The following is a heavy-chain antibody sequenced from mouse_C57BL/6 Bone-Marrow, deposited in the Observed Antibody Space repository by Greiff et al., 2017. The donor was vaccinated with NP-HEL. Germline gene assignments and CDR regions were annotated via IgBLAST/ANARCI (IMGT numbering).Heavy chain of an antibody. J-gene: IGHJ2*01. CDR1: GYTFTSYW. CDR2: IDPSDSYT. D-gene: IGHD1-1*01. V-gene: IGHV1-69*01. CDR3: ARYYYGSSYGGAYYFDY. Sequence: QVQLQQPGAELVMPGASVKLSCKASGYTFTSYWMHWVKQRPGQGLEWIGEIDPSDSYTNYNQKFKGKSTLTVDKSSSTAYMQLSSLTSEDSAVYYCARYYYGSSYGGAYYFDYWGQGTTLTVSS.